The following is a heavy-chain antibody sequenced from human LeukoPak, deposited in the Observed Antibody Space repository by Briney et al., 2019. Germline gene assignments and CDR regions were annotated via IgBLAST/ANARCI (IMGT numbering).Heavy chain of an antibody. V-gene: IGHV3-7*01. CDR1: GFTFTTYW. D-gene: IGHD6-19*01. CDR2: IKQDGSDI. Sequence: GGSLRLSCAASGFTFTTYWMTWVRQIPGKGLEWVASIKQDGSDIYYVHSVKGRFTISRDNAKNSLYLQMNSLRAEDTAVYYCARDPSRALAGTVGHFDQWGQGTLVTVSS. J-gene: IGHJ4*02. CDR3: ARDPSRALAGTVGHFDQ.